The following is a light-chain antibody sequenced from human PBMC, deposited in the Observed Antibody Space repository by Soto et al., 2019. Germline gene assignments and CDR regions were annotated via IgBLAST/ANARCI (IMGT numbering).Light chain of an antibody. CDR3: QQYSSFST. V-gene: IGKV1-5*01. J-gene: IGKJ1*01. CDR1: QSISSW. Sequence: DIQMTQSPSSLSASVGDRVTITCRASQSISSWLAWYQQKPGKAPKLLMYDASSLEGGVPSRFSGSGSGTEFTLTISSRQPDDFATYHCQQYSSFSTFGQGTKVEIK. CDR2: DAS.